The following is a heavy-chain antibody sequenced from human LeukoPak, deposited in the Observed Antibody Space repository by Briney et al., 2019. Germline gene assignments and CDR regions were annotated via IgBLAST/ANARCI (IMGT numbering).Heavy chain of an antibody. CDR2: ISSSSSYI. D-gene: IGHD2-15*01. J-gene: IGHJ3*02. V-gene: IGHV3-21*01. CDR1: GFTFSSYS. CDR3: AREVAASAFDI. Sequence: GGSLRLSCAASGFTFSSYSMNWVRQAPGKGLEWVSSISSSSSYIYHADSVKGRFTISRDNAKNSLYLQMNSLRAEDTAVYYCAREVAASAFDIWGQGTMVTVSS.